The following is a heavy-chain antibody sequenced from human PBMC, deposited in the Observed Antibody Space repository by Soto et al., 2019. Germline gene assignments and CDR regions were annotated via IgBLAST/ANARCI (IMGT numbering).Heavy chain of an antibody. V-gene: IGHV3-30*18. J-gene: IGHJ6*02. CDR3: AKDLRVTNLRVSNPYCCYGMDV. Sequence: GSLRLLCEVSGFPFSDYGIHWVRQAPRKGLEWVAVISYDGNTQYYADSVKGPFTISRVNSKNTLYLQMNRLRAGDTAVYYCAKDLRVTNLRVSNPYCCYGMDVWGQGTTVTVPS. CDR1: GFPFSDYG. D-gene: IGHD3-3*01. CDR2: ISYDGNTQ.